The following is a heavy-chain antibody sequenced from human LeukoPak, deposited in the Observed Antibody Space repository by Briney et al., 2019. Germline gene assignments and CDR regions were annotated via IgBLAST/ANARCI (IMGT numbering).Heavy chain of an antibody. CDR3: ARGLNYGSGDAFDI. V-gene: IGHV3-66*01. CDR2: IYSGGST. CDR1: GFTVSSNY. J-gene: IGHJ3*02. Sequence: GGSLRPSCAASGFTVSSNYMSWVRQAPGKGLEWVSVIYSGGSTYYADSVKGRFTISRDNSKNTLYLQMNSLRAEDTAVYYCARGLNYGSGDAFDIWGQGTMVTVSS. D-gene: IGHD3-10*01.